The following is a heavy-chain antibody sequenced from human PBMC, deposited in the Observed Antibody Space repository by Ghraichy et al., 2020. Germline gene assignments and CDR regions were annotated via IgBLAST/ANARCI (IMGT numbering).Heavy chain of an antibody. CDR3: ARLLRDYFGSGITAGSVRYFDL. V-gene: IGHV4-59*01. CDR2: IYFSGSA. D-gene: IGHD3-10*01. CDR1: NGSISDYY. Sequence: SQTLSLTCSVSNGSISDYYWSWIRQPPGKGLEWIGYIYFSGSANYNPSLKSRLTMSIDTSKNQFSLKMRSVTAADTAVYYCARLLRDYFGSGITAGSVRYFDLWGRGPLVTVSS. J-gene: IGHJ2*01.